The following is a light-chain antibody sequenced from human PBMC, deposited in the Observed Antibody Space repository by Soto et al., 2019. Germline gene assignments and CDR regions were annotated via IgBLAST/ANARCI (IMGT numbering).Light chain of an antibody. CDR1: SSDVGGYNR. J-gene: IGLJ1*01. CDR3: SSYTGSSTWV. V-gene: IGLV2-18*02. Sequence: QSALTQPPSVSGSPGQSVTISCAGTSSDVGGYNRVSWYQQPPGTAPKLVISEVSNRPSGVPDRFSGSKSANTASLTISGLQAEDEADYYCSSYTGSSTWVFGTGTKVTV. CDR2: EVS.